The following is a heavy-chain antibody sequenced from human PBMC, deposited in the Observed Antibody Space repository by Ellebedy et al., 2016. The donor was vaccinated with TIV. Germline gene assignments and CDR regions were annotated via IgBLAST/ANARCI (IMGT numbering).Heavy chain of an antibody. V-gene: IGHV4-34*01. CDR1: GGSFSGYY. D-gene: IGHD5-12*01. J-gene: IGHJ4*02. Sequence: SETLSLTXAVYGGSFSGYYWSWIRQPPGKGLEWIGEINHSGSTNYNPSLKSRVTISVDRSKNQFSLKLSSVTAADTAMYYCARGIVAIDYWGQGTLVTVSS. CDR3: ARGIVAIDY. CDR2: INHSGST.